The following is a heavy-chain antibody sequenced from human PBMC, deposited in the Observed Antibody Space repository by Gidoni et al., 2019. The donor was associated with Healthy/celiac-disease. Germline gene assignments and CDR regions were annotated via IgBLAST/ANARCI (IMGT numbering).Heavy chain of an antibody. V-gene: IGHV2-26*01. D-gene: IGHD6-19*01. CDR1: GFSLSNARMG. Sequence: QVTLKESGPVLVTPPETLTLTCTVSGFSLSNARMGVSWIRQPPGKALEWLAHIFSNDEKSYSTSLKSRLTISKDTSKSQVVLTMTNMDPVDTATYYCARIGRRLAVAVDYWGQGTLVTVSS. CDR2: IFSNDEK. CDR3: ARIGRRLAVAVDY. J-gene: IGHJ4*02.